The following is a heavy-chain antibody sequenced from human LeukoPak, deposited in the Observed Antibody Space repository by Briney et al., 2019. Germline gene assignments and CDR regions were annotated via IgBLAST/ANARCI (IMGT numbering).Heavy chain of an antibody. D-gene: IGHD2-2*01. Sequence: GASVEVSCKASGYTFTSYGISWVRQAPGQGLEWMGWISAYNGNTNYAQKLQGGVTMATDTSTSTAYMELRSLRSDDTAVYYCARHEEDIVVVPAAIFLDPWGQGTLVTVSS. J-gene: IGHJ5*02. CDR3: ARHEEDIVVVPAAIFLDP. CDR2: ISAYNGNT. V-gene: IGHV1-18*04. CDR1: GYTFTSYG.